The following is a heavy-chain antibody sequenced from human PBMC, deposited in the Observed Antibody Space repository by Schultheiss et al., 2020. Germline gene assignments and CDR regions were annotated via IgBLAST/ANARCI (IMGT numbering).Heavy chain of an antibody. V-gene: IGHV4-61*08. CDR3: AKDSSGWYHGNWFDP. CDR1: GGSISSGGYY. J-gene: IGHJ5*02. Sequence: SETLSLTCTVSGGSISSGGYYWSWIRQPPGKGLEWIGYIYYSGSTYYNPSLKSRFTISVDTSKNQFSLKLSSVTAADTAVYYCAKDSSGWYHGNWFDPWGQGTLVTVSS. CDR2: IYYSGST. D-gene: IGHD6-19*01.